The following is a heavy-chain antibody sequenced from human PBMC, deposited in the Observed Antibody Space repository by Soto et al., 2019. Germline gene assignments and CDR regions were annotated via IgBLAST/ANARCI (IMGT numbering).Heavy chain of an antibody. V-gene: IGHV1-24*01. CDR1: GYTLTELS. J-gene: IGHJ4*02. Sequence: ASVKVSCKVSGYTLTELSMHWVRQAPGKGLEWMGGFDPEDGETIYAQKFQGRVTMTEDTSTDTAYMELSSLRSEDTAVYYCATDGRVRDYVWGSSTNFDYWGQGTLVTVSS. CDR2: FDPEDGET. D-gene: IGHD3-16*01. CDR3: ATDGRVRDYVWGSSTNFDY.